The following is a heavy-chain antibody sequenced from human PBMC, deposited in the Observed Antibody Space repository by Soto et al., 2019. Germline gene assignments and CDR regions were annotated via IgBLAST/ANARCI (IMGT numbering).Heavy chain of an antibody. J-gene: IGHJ4*02. Sequence: PGESLKISCNASGYNFATYWIGWVRQMPGKGLEWMAIIYPSDSDTRYSPSFPGQVTISADKSISTTYLQWSSLRASDTAMYYCASERPTGDRSFELWAQGPMVTAPS. CDR1: GYNFATYW. CDR3: ASERPTGDRSFEL. CDR2: IYPSDSDT. D-gene: IGHD4-17*01. V-gene: IGHV5-51*01.